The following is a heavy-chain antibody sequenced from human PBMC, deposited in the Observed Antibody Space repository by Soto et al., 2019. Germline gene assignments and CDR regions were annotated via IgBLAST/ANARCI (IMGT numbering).Heavy chain of an antibody. Sequence: SETLSLTCAVSGYSISSGYYWGWIRQPPGKGLEWIGSIYHSGSTYYNPSLKSRVTISVDTSKNQFSLKLSSVTAADTAVYYCARVTLGGARPDYFDYWGQGTLVTVSS. J-gene: IGHJ4*02. CDR2: IYHSGST. CDR1: GYSISSGYY. CDR3: ARVTLGGARPDYFDY. D-gene: IGHD3-16*01. V-gene: IGHV4-38-2*01.